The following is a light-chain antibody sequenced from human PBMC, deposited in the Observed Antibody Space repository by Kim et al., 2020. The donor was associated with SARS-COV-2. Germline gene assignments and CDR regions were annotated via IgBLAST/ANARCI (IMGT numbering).Light chain of an antibody. CDR2: KAS. J-gene: IGKJ1*01. CDR1: QSIRRW. V-gene: IGKV1-5*03. Sequence: ASAGDTVTITCRDSQSIRRWLAWYQQKKGYAPKLLISKASNLESDVPSRFSGSGSGTEFTLTINSLQPDDFATYYCQQYNTSSQTFGQGTKVDIK. CDR3: QQYNTSSQT.